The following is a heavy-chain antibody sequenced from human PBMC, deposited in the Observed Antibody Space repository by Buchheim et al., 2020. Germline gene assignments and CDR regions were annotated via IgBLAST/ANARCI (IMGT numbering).Heavy chain of an antibody. CDR2: ISGSGGST. V-gene: IGHV3-23*01. CDR3: ATVFASRWIFES. J-gene: IGHJ4*02. CDR1: RFTFSSSA. D-gene: IGHD6-13*01. Sequence: EVQLLESGGGLVQPGGSLRLSCAASRFTFSSSAMSWVRQAPGKGLEWVSSISGSGGSTHYTDSVTGRFTISRDNSNNTLYLQMNGLRAEDTAVYYCATVFASRWIFESWGQGTL.